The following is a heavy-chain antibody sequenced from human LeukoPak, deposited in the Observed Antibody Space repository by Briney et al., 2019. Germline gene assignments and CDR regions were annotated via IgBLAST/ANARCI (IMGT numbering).Heavy chain of an antibody. Sequence: GGSLRLSCAASGFTVSSNYMSWVRQAPGKGREWVSVIYSGGSTYYADSVKGRFTISRDNSKNTLYLQMNSLRAEDTAVYYCARVLRYFDWTYYYGMDVWGQGTTVTVSS. CDR2: IYSGGST. D-gene: IGHD3-9*01. V-gene: IGHV3-53*01. CDR1: GFTVSSNY. CDR3: ARVLRYFDWTYYYGMDV. J-gene: IGHJ6*02.